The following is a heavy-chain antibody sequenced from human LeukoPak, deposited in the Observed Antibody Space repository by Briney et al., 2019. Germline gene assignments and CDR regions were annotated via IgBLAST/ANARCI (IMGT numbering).Heavy chain of an antibody. D-gene: IGHD4-17*01. CDR2: IEQDGGEK. J-gene: IGHJ5*02. CDR3: ARFLRSMTTVTYNWFDP. V-gene: IGHV3-7*02. CDR1: GFTFNIYA. Sequence: SGGSLRLSCAASGFTFNIYAMSWVRQAPGKGLEWVANIEQDGGEKYYVDSVKGRFTISRDNAKNSLYLQMNSLRAEDTAVYYCARFLRSMTTVTYNWFDPWGQGTLVTVSS.